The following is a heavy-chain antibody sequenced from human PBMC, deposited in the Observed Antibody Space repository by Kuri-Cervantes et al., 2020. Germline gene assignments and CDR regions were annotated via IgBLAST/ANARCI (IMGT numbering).Heavy chain of an antibody. CDR2: ISSSSSTI. V-gene: IGHV3-48*02. D-gene: IGHD3-22*01. CDR3: ARSYYDSSGYYSADAFDI. J-gene: IGHJ3*02. CDR1: GFTFSSYS. Sequence: GESLKISCAASGFTFSSYSMNWVRQAPGKGLEWVSYISSSSSTIYYADSVKGRFTISRDNAKNSLYLQMNSLRDEDTAVYYCARSYYDSSGYYSADAFDIWGQGTMVTVSS.